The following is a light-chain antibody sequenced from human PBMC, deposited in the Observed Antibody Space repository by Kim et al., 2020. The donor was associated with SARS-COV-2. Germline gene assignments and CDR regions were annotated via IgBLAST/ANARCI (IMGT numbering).Light chain of an antibody. V-gene: IGKV1-16*01. CDR1: QGISNY. Sequence: DIQLTQSPSTLSSSVGDRTTITCRASQGISNYLAWYQQKPGQGPKSLIYGASTMQSGVPARFSGSGSGTDFTLTISSLQPEDFATYYCQQYRNHPYTFGQGTRLEIK. CDR2: GAS. CDR3: QQYRNHPYT. J-gene: IGKJ5*01.